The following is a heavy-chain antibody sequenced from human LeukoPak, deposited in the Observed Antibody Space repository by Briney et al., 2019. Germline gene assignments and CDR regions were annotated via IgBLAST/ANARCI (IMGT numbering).Heavy chain of an antibody. V-gene: IGHV4-59*01. Sequence: SVTLSLTCTVSGGSISTYYWSWIRQPPGKGLEWIGYSYYSGSTTHNPSLQSRVTISVDTSRNQFSLKLTSVTAADTAVYYCARAGGGYSFDYWGQGTLDTVSS. CDR1: GGSISTYY. D-gene: IGHD5-18*01. J-gene: IGHJ4*02. CDR3: ARAGGGYSFDY. CDR2: SYYSGST.